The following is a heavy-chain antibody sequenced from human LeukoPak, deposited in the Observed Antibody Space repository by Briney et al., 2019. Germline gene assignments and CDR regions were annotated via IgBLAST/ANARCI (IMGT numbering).Heavy chain of an antibody. CDR3: AGLHFAASEEFDP. Sequence: SETLSLTCTLPGGSINAYWWSWIRQPPGKGLEWIGYISSSGSTNYNPSPKSRVSISLATSKTHFSLNLNSVTAADTAVYYCAGLHFAASEEFDPWGQGILVTVSS. D-gene: IGHD6-13*01. V-gene: IGHV4-59*08. CDR1: GGSINAYW. CDR2: ISSSGST. J-gene: IGHJ5*02.